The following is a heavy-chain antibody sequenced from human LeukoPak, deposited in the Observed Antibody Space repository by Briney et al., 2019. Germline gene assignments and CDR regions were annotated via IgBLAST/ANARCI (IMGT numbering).Heavy chain of an antibody. CDR2: IYYSEST. V-gene: IGHV4-61*05. CDR3: ARRGGSYWAFDI. Sequence: SETLSLTCTVSGGSISSSSYYRSWIRQPPGKGLEWIGYIYYSESTNYNPSLKSRVTISVDTSKNQFSLKLSSVTAADTAVYYCARRGGSYWAFDIWGQGTMVTVSS. J-gene: IGHJ3*02. CDR1: GGSISSSSYY. D-gene: IGHD1-26*01.